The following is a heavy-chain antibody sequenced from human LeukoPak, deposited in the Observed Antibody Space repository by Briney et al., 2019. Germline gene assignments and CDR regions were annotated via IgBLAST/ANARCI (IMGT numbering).Heavy chain of an antibody. J-gene: IGHJ3*02. D-gene: IGHD6-6*01. Sequence: SETLSLTCTVSGGSISSYYWSWIRQPAGKGLEWIGRIYTSGSTNYNPSLKSRVTMSVDTSKNQFSLKLSSATAADTAAYYCARGRPDYDAFDIWGQGTMVTVSS. CDR3: ARGRPDYDAFDI. CDR2: IYTSGST. V-gene: IGHV4-4*07. CDR1: GGSISSYY.